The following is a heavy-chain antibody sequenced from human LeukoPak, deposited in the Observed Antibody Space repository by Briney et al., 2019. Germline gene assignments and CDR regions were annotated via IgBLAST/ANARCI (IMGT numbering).Heavy chain of an antibody. CDR1: GFSFTNYW. J-gene: IGHJ4*02. Sequence: GSLRLSCAASGFSFTNYWMHWVRQLPGKGPVWVSRTNGDGTVTSYADSVKGRFTISRDNAENSLYLQMNSLRAEDTAVYYCASFASNLIGLDYWGQGTLVTVSS. CDR2: TNGDGTVT. CDR3: ASFASNLIGLDY. V-gene: IGHV3-74*01. D-gene: IGHD3-16*02.